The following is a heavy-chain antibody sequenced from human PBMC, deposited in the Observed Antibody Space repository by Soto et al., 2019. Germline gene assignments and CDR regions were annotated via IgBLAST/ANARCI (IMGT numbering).Heavy chain of an antibody. J-gene: IGHJ6*02. CDR1: GYSIASGYY. V-gene: IGHV4-38-2*01. CDR2: IYHAGSV. CDR3: ARTFDYYGMDV. Sequence: SETLSLTCAVSGYSIASGYYWAWIRQSPGKGLEWIGSIYHAGSVYYNPYLNSRVAVSLDTSKNHFSLKLTSVTAADTAVYYCARTFDYYGMDVWGQGTTVTAP.